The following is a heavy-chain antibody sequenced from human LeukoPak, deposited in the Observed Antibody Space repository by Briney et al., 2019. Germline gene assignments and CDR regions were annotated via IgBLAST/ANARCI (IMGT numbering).Heavy chain of an antibody. CDR2: ICPGDSDT. CDR1: GYSFTSYW. CDR3: ARNFGSSWYLDV. V-gene: IGHV5-51*01. D-gene: IGHD6-13*01. J-gene: IGHJ6*03. Sequence: PGGSLRLSCKGSGYSFTSYWIGWVRQMPGKGREWMGIICPGDSDTRYSPAFQGQVTISADKSISTAYLQWSSLKASDTAMYYCARNFGSSWYLDVWGKGTTVTVSS.